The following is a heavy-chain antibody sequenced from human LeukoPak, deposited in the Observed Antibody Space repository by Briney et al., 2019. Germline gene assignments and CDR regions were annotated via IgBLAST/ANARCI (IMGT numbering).Heavy chain of an antibody. CDR1: GFIFKTYT. CDR2: ITGDCKYI. V-gene: IGHV3-21*01. CDR3: AREGNDYYYDQ. J-gene: IGHJ4*02. D-gene: IGHD3-16*01. Sequence: PGGSLRLSCAASGFIFKTYTMTWVRQAPGKGLEWVSSITGDCKYITYADSVKGRFTISRDNAKNSLYLQVVSLRGDDTATYYCAREGNDYYYDQWGQGTLVTVS.